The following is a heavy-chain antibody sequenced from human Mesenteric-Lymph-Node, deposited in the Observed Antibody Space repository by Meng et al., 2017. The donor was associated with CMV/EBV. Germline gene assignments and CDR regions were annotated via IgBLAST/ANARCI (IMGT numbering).Heavy chain of an antibody. Sequence: ASVKVSCKASGEIFNNHDITWVRQAPGQGLEWMGWVSGYDGNTKYAQRLQGRVTMTTDTSTNTVYMELRSRTYDDTAVYYCARERAIFGVGDGLDVWGQGTTVTVSS. CDR2: VSGYDGNT. CDR1: GEIFNNHD. V-gene: IGHV1-18*01. CDR3: ARERAIFGVGDGLDV. D-gene: IGHD3-3*01. J-gene: IGHJ6*02.